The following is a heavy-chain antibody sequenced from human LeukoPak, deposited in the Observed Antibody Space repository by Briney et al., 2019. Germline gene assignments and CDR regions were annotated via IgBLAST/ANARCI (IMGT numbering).Heavy chain of an antibody. Sequence: SETLSLTCTVSGGSISSSSYYWGWIRQPPGKGLEWIGSIYYSGNTYYNPSLRSRVTMSVDTSKNQFSLKLSSVTAADSAVYYCARHDSGGWYFFDYWGQGTLVTVSS. CDR2: IYYSGNT. J-gene: IGHJ4*02. V-gene: IGHV4-39*01. CDR1: GGSISSSSYY. D-gene: IGHD6-19*01. CDR3: ARHDSGGWYFFDY.